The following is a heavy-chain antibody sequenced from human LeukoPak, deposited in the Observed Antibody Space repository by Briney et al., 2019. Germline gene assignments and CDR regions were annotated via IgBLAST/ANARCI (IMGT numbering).Heavy chain of an antibody. V-gene: IGHV3-7*02. D-gene: IGHD3-22*01. CDR2: INQDGSAI. J-gene: IGHJ4*02. CDR1: GFTFSTYW. Sequence: GGSLRLSCAASGFTFSTYWMSWVRQVPGIGLEWVANINQDGSAIYHVDSVKGRFTISRDNSKNTLYLQMNRLRAEDTAVYYCARGLYYYDSSGYCFDYWGQGTLVTVSS. CDR3: ARGLYYYDSSGYCFDY.